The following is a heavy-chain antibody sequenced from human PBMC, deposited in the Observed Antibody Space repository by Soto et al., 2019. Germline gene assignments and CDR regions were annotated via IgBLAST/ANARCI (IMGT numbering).Heavy chain of an antibody. CDR3: ARSVAGQCTCIGY. Sequence: EVQLVESGGGLVQPGGSLRLSCAASGFTFSSFWMSWVRQAPGKGLEWVANIKEDGSETHYVDSVKGRFTISRDIAKNSLYLQMNSLRAEDTAVYYCARSVAGQCTCIGYWGQGTLVTVSS. D-gene: IGHD6-19*01. J-gene: IGHJ4*02. V-gene: IGHV3-7*01. CDR2: IKEDGSET. CDR1: GFTFSSFW.